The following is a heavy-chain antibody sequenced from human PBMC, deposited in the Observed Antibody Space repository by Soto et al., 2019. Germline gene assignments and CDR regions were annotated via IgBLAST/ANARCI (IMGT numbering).Heavy chain of an antibody. V-gene: IGHV4-30-2*01. CDR2: IYHIVT. CDR3: ARGRPFDY. Sequence: QLQLQESGSGLVKPSQTLSLTCAVSGGSISSGGYSWSWIRQPPGKGLEWIGYIYHIVTYYNPSLKSRVTTSVDRSKNLFSLKLNAATAAYTAVYYCARGRPFDYWGQGTLVTVSS. CDR1: GGSISSGGYS. J-gene: IGHJ4*02.